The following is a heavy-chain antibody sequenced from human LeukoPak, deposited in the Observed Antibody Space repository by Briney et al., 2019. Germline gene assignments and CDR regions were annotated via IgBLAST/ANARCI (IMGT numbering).Heavy chain of an antibody. D-gene: IGHD4-17*01. J-gene: IGHJ4*02. V-gene: IGHV1-2*02. CDR1: GYTFTDYY. Sequence: ASVTVSCTASGYTFTDYYIHWVRQAPGQGLEWMGWINPNSGGRNYAQKFQGRVTMTRDTSISTAYMELSRLTSDDTAVYYCARENTQTTSPVTYWGQGTLVTVSS. CDR2: INPNSGGR. CDR3: ARENTQTTSPVTY.